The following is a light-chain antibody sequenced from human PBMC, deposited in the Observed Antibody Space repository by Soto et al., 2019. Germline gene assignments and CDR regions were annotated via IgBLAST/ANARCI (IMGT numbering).Light chain of an antibody. V-gene: IGLV2-8*01. CDR2: EVS. CDR1: SSDIGGYKY. J-gene: IGLJ1*01. Sequence: QSVLTQPPSASGSPGQSVTISCTGTSSDIGGYKYVSWYQQHPGKAPKVMISEVSKRPSGVPDRFSGSKSGNTASLTVSGLQAEDEADYYCSSYAGSNNFVFGSGTKVTVL. CDR3: SSYAGSNNFV.